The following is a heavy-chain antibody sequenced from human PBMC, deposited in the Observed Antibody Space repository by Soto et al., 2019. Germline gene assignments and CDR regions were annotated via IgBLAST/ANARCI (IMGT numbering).Heavy chain of an antibody. CDR3: ARGNMVRGVIITGPNWFDP. CDR2: VIPILGIA. J-gene: IGHJ5*02. CDR1: GGTFSSYT. V-gene: IGHV1-69*02. Sequence: SVKVSCKASGGTFSSYTISWVRQAPGQGLEWMGRVIPILGIANYAQKFQGRVTITADKSTSTAYMELSSLRSEDTAVYYCARGNMVRGVIITGPNWFDPWGQGTLVTVSS. D-gene: IGHD3-10*01.